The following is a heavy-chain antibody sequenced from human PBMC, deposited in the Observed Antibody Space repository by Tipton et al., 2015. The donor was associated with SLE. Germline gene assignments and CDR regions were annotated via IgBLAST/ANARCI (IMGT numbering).Heavy chain of an antibody. V-gene: IGHV4-59*08. D-gene: IGHD6-13*01. CDR2: IYYSGST. CDR1: GGSISSYY. Sequence: TLSLTCTVSGGSISSYYWSWIRQPPGKGLEWIGYIYYSGSTNYNPSLKSRVTISVDTSKNQFSLKLSPVTAADTAVYYCARQPIAAAGTSNYFDYWGQGTLVTVSS. CDR3: ARQPIAAAGTSNYFDY. J-gene: IGHJ4*02.